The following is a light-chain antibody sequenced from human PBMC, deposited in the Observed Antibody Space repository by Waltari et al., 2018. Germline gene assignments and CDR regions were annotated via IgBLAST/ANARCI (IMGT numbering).Light chain of an antibody. CDR3: LLFYGGAYV. Sequence: QTVVTQEPSLTVSPGGTVTLTCASSTGAVTSGSFPTLFQQRPGQPPRSLFYSANNKHSRPPARFSGSLIGGKAALTLSGVQPEDEAEYYCLLFYGGAYVFGTGTKLTVL. J-gene: IGLJ1*01. CDR2: SAN. CDR1: TGAVTSGSF. V-gene: IGLV7-43*01.